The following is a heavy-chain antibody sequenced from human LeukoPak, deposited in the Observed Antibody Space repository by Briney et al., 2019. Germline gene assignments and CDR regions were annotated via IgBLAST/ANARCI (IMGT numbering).Heavy chain of an antibody. J-gene: IGHJ3*02. CDR2: INHSGST. CDR1: GFTFSSHS. Sequence: PGGSLRLSCAASGFTFSSHSMNWVRQAPGKGLEWIGEINHSGSTNYNPSLKSRVTISVGTSKNQFSLKLSSVTAADTAVYYCARHLNWGLSDAFDIWGQGTMVTVSS. V-gene: IGHV4-34*01. CDR3: ARHLNWGLSDAFDI. D-gene: IGHD7-27*01.